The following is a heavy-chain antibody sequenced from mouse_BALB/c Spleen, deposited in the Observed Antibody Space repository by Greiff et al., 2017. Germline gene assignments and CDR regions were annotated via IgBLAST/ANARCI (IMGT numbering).Heavy chain of an antibody. Sequence: EVKLQESGPGLVKPSQSLSLTCSVTGYSITSGYYWNWIRQFPGNKLEWMGYISYDGSNNYNPSLKNRISITRDTSKNQFFLKLNSVTTEDTATYYCAREEDYGNTGFAYWGQGTLVTVSA. V-gene: IGHV3-6*02. D-gene: IGHD2-1*01. CDR3: AREEDYGNTGFAY. CDR1: GYSITSGYY. J-gene: IGHJ3*01. CDR2: ISYDGSN.